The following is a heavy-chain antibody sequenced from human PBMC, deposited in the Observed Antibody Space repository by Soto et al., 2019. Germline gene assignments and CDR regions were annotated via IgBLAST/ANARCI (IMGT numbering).Heavy chain of an antibody. D-gene: IGHD2-15*01. V-gene: IGHV3-53*01. CDR3: AREIAVVAATQTTPDYCGMDV. CDR1: GFTVSSNY. J-gene: IGHJ6*02. CDR2: IYSGGST. Sequence: GGSLRLSCAASGFTVSSNYMSWVRQAPGKGLEWVSVIYSGGSTYYADSVKGRFTISRDNSKNALYLQMNSLRAEDTAVYYCAREIAVVAATQTTPDYCGMDVWGQGTTVTVSS.